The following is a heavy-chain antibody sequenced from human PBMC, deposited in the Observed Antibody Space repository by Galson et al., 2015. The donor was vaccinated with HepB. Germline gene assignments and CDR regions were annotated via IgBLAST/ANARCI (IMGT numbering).Heavy chain of an antibody. D-gene: IGHD4-17*01. Sequence: SETLSLTCTVSGGPISTYFYWGWIRQPPGKGLEWIGSIYYTGSAYYNPSLKSRVTISVDTSKNQFSLKLNTVTATDAAVYYCARETNGDYDGPFDFWGQGTLVTVSS. J-gene: IGHJ4*02. CDR2: IYYTGSA. V-gene: IGHV4-39*02. CDR1: GGPISTYFY. CDR3: ARETNGDYDGPFDF.